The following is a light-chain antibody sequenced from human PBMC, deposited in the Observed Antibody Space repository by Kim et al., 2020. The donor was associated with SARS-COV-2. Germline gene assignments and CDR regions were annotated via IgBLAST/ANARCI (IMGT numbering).Light chain of an antibody. CDR3: QQYGRPPLT. Sequence: EIVLTQSPGTLSLSPGERATLSCRASQSVTSSYFAWYQQKPGQAPRLLICASSSRATGIPDRFSGSGSGTVFTLTISRLEPEDFAVYYCQQYGRPPLTFGGGTKVDIK. J-gene: IGKJ4*01. CDR1: QSVTSSY. V-gene: IGKV3-20*01. CDR2: ASS.